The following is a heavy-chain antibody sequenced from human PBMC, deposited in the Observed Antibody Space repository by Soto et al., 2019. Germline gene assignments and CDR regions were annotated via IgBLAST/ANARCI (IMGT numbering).Heavy chain of an antibody. J-gene: IGHJ4*02. CDR2: ISSNSVNI. CDR1: GFNFDDYA. D-gene: IGHD5-18*01. Sequence: QPGGSLRLSCAASGFNFDDYAMQWVRQAPGKGLEWVSGISSNSVNIGYADSVKGRFTIFRDNAKSSLYLQMNSLRAEDTALYYCARALDTAMVVHFDYWGQGTLVTVSS. CDR3: ARALDTAMVVHFDY. V-gene: IGHV3-9*01.